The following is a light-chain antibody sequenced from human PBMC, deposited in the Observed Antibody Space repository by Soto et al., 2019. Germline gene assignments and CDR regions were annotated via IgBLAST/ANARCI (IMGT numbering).Light chain of an antibody. V-gene: IGKV3-15*01. CDR2: GAS. CDR3: QQYSHLIT. CDR1: QSVSNN. Sequence: EIVMTQSPATLSVSPGESATLSCRASQSVSNNLTWYQQKPGQPPRLLIYGASTRATGVPGRFSGSGSGTDFTFTISSLQPEDIATYYCQQYSHLITFGQGTRLEIK. J-gene: IGKJ5*01.